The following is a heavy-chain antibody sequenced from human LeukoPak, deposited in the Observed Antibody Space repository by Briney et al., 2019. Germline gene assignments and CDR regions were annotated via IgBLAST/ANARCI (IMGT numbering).Heavy chain of an antibody. V-gene: IGHV3-30*04. CDR3: AKGSNTEWGPPVYYYYMDV. D-gene: IGHD3-3*01. CDR2: ISYDGSNK. Sequence: PGRSLRLSCAASGFTFSSYAMHWVRQAPGKGLEWVAVISYDGSNKYYADSVKGRFTISRDNSKNTLYLQMNSLRAEDTAVYYCAKGSNTEWGPPVYYYYMDVWGKGTTVTVSS. CDR1: GFTFSSYA. J-gene: IGHJ6*03.